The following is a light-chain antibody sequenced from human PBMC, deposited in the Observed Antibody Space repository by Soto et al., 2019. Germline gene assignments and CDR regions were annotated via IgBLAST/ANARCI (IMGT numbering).Light chain of an antibody. J-gene: IGKJ1*01. CDR2: GAS. CDR3: QQYNNWPPWT. CDR1: QSVSSN. Sequence: ELVMPQSPATLSVSPGARSPLSGRARQSVSSNLAWYQQKPCQAPRLLIYGASTRATGIPARFSGSGSGTEFTLNTSSLQSEDCAVYYCQQYNNWPPWTFGQGPKVE. V-gene: IGKV3-15*01.